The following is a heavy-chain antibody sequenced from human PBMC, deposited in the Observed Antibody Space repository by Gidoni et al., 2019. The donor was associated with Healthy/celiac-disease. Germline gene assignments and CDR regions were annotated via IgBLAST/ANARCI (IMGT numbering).Heavy chain of an antibody. CDR3: ARDLFLTGYYGKDRDYYGMDV. Sequence: EVQLVESGGGLVKPGGSLRLSCAASGFTFSSYSMKWVRQAPGKGLEWVSSISSSSSYIYYADSVKGRFTIARDNAKNSLYLQMNSLRAEDTAVYYCARDLFLTGYYGKDRDYYGMDVWGQGTTVTVSS. J-gene: IGHJ6*02. CDR1: GFTFSSYS. CDR2: ISSSSSYI. D-gene: IGHD3-9*01. V-gene: IGHV3-21*01.